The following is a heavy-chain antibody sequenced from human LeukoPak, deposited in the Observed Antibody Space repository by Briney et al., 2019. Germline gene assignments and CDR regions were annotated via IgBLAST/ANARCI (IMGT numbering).Heavy chain of an antibody. CDR1: GYTFTGYY. V-gene: IGHV1-2*02. CDR3: ARSYYGSGSRWFDP. CDR2: INPNSGGT. J-gene: IGHJ5*02. D-gene: IGHD3-10*01. Sequence: ASVKVSCKASGYTFTGYYMHWVRRAPGQGLEWMGWINPNSGGTNYAQKFQGRVTMTRDTSISTAYMELSRLRSDDTAVYYCARSYYGSGSRWFDPWGQGTLVTVSS.